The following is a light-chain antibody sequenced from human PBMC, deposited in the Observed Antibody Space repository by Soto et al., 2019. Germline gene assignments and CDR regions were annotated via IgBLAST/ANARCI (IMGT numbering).Light chain of an antibody. J-gene: IGLJ1*01. CDR1: SGDVGSYNL. V-gene: IGLV2-23*01. Sequence: QSALTQPASVSGSPGQSITISCTGTSGDVGSYNLVSWYQQHPGKAPKLMIYEGSKRPSGVSNRFSGSKSGNTASLTISGLQAEDEADYYCCSYAGSSTYVFGTETKLTVL. CDR2: EGS. CDR3: CSYAGSSTYV.